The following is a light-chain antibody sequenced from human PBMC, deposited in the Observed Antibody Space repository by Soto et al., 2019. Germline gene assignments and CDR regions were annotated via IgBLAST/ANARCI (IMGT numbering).Light chain of an antibody. CDR3: QQYDHWPPYS. CDR1: QSVSRF. J-gene: IGKJ2*01. CDR2: AAS. V-gene: IGKV3-15*01. Sequence: TQSPVTLSVSPGDRASLSCRASQSVSRFLAWYQQTPGQPPRLLIYAASSRVQGVPARFTGSGSGTDFTLTISAVQSEDAAIYYCQQYDHWPPYSFGQGTRLEI.